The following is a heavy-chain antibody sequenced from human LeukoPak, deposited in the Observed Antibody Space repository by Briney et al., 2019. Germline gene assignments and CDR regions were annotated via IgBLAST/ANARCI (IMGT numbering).Heavy chain of an antibody. V-gene: IGHV3-30*02. J-gene: IGHJ4*02. Sequence: GGSLRLSCAASGFTFSSYGMHWVRQAPGKGLEWVAFIRYDGSNKYYTDSVKGRFTISRDNSKSTLYLQMNSLRAEDTAVYYCAKSHGSGTYSVLEYWGQGTLVTVSS. D-gene: IGHD3-10*01. CDR1: GFTFSSYG. CDR3: AKSHGSGTYSVLEY. CDR2: IRYDGSNK.